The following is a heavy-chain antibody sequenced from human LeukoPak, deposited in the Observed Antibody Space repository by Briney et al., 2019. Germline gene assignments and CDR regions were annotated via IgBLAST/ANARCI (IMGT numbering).Heavy chain of an antibody. CDR1: GYTFTTHD. CDR2: MSPNSGDT. D-gene: IGHD7-27*01. J-gene: IGHJ4*02. Sequence: ATVKVSCKASGYTFTTHDINWVRQATGQGLEWLGWMSPNSGDTGYAQKFQGRVTMTSDSSISTAYMELSSLRSEDTAIYYCVRTPPNWGFDYWGQGTLVTVSS. CDR3: VRTPPNWGFDY. V-gene: IGHV1-8*01.